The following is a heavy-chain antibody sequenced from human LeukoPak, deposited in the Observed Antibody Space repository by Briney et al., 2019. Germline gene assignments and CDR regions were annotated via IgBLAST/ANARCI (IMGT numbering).Heavy chain of an antibody. CDR3: ASAKLGTWFDP. Sequence: SETLSLTRTVSGGSISSYYWSWIRQPPGKGLEWIGYIYYSGSTNYNPSLKSRVTISVDTSKNQFSLKLSSVTAADTAVYYCASAKLGTWFDPWGQGTLVTVSS. J-gene: IGHJ5*02. D-gene: IGHD7-27*01. CDR1: GGSISSYY. V-gene: IGHV4-59*01. CDR2: IYYSGST.